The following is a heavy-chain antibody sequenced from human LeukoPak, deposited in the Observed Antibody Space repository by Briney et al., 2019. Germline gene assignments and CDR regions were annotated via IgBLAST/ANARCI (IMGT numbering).Heavy chain of an antibody. Sequence: GESLKISCKGSGYGFSSYWIGWVRQMPGKGLEWMGIIYPGDSDTRYSPSFQGQVTLSADKSINTAYLQWSSLKPSDSAIYYCARSRYYYYYMEAWGKGTTVTVSS. CDR1: GYGFSSYW. J-gene: IGHJ6*03. CDR2: IYPGDSDT. V-gene: IGHV5-51*01. CDR3: ARSRYYYYYMEA.